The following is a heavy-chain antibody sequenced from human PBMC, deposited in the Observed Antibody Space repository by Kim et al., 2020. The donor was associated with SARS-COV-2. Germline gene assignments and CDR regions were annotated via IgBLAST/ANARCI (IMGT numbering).Heavy chain of an antibody. Sequence: SETLSLTCTVSGGSISSYYWSWIRQPAGKGLEWIGRIYTSGSTNYNPSLKSRVTMSVDTSKNQFSLKLSSVTAADTAVYYCARGVAVTYYYDSSGYYYFDYWGQGTLVTVSS. D-gene: IGHD3-22*01. CDR1: GGSISSYY. CDR3: ARGVAVTYYYDSSGYYYFDY. CDR2: IYTSGST. V-gene: IGHV4-4*07. J-gene: IGHJ4*02.